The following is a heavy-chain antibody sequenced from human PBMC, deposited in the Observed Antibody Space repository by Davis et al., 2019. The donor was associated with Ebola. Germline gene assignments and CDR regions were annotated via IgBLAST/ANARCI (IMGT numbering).Heavy chain of an antibody. CDR2: ISYDGDNN. D-gene: IGHD3-22*01. CDR1: GFTFSSYT. J-gene: IGHJ3*01. V-gene: IGHV3-30*04. CDR3: ARTYYFDDSGYRNAFDV. Sequence: GGSLRLSCAASGFTFSSYTLHWVRQAPGKGLEWVAVISYDGDNNYHADSVQGRFTISRDNSKNTLYLQMNSLRAEDTAVYYCARTYYFDDSGYRNAFDVWGQGTMVTISS.